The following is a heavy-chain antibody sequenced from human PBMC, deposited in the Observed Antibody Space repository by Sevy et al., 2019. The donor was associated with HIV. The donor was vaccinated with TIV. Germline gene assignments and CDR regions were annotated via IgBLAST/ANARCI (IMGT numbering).Heavy chain of an antibody. J-gene: IGHJ6*03. CDR3: ARGTSGYDFGDYYYYMDV. V-gene: IGHV1-69*13. CDR1: GGTLSRYA. D-gene: IGHD5-12*01. CDR2: IVPVFVTP. Sequence: ASVKVSFKTSGGTLSRYAISWVRQAPGQGLEWMGGIVPVFVTPNYAQKFQGRVNITADESTNTAYMELTSLRSEDTAVYYCARGTSGYDFGDYYYYMDVWGKGTTVTVSS.